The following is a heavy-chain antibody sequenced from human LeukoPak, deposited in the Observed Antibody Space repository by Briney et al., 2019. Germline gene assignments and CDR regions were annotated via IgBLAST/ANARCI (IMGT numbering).Heavy chain of an antibody. J-gene: IGHJ4*02. Sequence: SETLSLTCTVSGGSISRYYWSWIRQPPGKGLEWIGYIYYSGSTNYNPSLKSRVTISVDTSKNQFSLKLSSVTAADTAVYYCARGLSDYDYVWGSYRYIGYFDYWGQGTLVTVSS. CDR1: GGSISRYY. D-gene: IGHD3-16*02. CDR2: IYYSGST. CDR3: ARGLSDYDYVWGSYRYIGYFDY. V-gene: IGHV4-59*01.